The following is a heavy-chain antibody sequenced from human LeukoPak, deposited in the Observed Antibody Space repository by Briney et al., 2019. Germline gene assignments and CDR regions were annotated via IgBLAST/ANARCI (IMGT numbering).Heavy chain of an antibody. D-gene: IGHD3-22*01. CDR2: ISYSGST. Sequence: SETLSLTCTVSGGSISSYYWSWIRQPPGKGLEWIGYISYSGSTNYNPSLKSRVTISVDTSKNQFSLKLSSVTAADTAVYYCARDSYYYDSSGYPYYYYYMDVWGKGTTVTVSS. V-gene: IGHV4-59*01. J-gene: IGHJ6*03. CDR3: ARDSYYYDSSGYPYYYYYMDV. CDR1: GGSISSYY.